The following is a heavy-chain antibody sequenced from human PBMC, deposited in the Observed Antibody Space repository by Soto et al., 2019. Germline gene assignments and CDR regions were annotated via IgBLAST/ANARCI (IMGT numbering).Heavy chain of an antibody. CDR2: ISQSGST. D-gene: IGHD2-15*01. CDR3: ARERRLLPNWFDP. V-gene: IGHV4-34*01. CDR1: GGSFSGYY. Sequence: SETLSLTCAVYGGSFSGYYWSWIRQPPGKGLEWIGEISQSGSTNYNPSLKSRVTISLDTSKNQFSLNPNSVTAADTAMYYCARERRLLPNWFDPWGQGTLVTVPS. J-gene: IGHJ5*02.